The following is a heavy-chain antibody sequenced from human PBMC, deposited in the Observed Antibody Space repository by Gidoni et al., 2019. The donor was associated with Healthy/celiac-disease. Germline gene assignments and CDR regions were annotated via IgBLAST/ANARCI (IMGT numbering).Heavy chain of an antibody. CDR3: ARHAGYSSSWYLDY. D-gene: IGHD6-13*01. J-gene: IGHJ4*02. V-gene: IGHV4-59*08. Sequence: QVQLQESGPGLVKPSETLSLTCTVPGGSISSYYWSWIRQPPGKGLEWIGYIYYSGSTNYNPSLKSRVTISVDTSKNQFSLKLSSVTAADTAVYYCARHAGYSSSWYLDYWGQGTLVTVSS. CDR2: IYYSGST. CDR1: GGSISSYY.